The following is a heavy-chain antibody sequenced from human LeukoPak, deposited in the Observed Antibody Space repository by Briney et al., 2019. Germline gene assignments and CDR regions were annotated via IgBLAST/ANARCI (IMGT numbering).Heavy chain of an antibody. V-gene: IGHV1-2*02. J-gene: IGHJ6*03. CDR2: INPNSGGT. Sequence: ASVKVSCKASGYTFTGYYMHWVRQAPGQGLEWMGWINPNSGGTNYAQKFQGRVTMTRDTSISTAYMELSRLRSDDTAVYYCARFAVTTSEGNYMDVWGKGTTVTVSS. CDR1: GYTFTGYY. D-gene: IGHD4-17*01. CDR3: ARFAVTTSEGNYMDV.